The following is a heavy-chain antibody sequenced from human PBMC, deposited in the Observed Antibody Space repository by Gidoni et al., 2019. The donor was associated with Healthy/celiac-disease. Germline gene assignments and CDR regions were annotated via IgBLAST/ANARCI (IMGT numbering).Heavy chain of an antibody. J-gene: IGHJ4*02. D-gene: IGHD6-13*01. Sequence: QVQLVESGGGVVKPGGSLRLSCAASGFTFSDYYMSWIRQAPGKGLEWVSYISSSSSYTNYADSVKGRFTISRDNAKNSLYLQMNSLRAEDTAVYYCASIAAAGFYFDYWGQGTLVTVSS. CDR2: ISSSSSYT. CDR1: GFTFSDYY. V-gene: IGHV3-11*06. CDR3: ASIAAAGFYFDY.